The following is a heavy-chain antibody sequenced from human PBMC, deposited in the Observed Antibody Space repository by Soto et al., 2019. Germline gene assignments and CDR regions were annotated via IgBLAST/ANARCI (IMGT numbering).Heavy chain of an antibody. V-gene: IGHV1-18*01. CDR3: ATTRGGKSFYYVMDI. CDR2: SSVYNDNA. J-gene: IGHJ6*02. Sequence: QFQLVQSGAEVRKPGASVKVSCKASNYTFNSYGITWVRQAPGQGLEWMGWSSVYNDNANYARKFQGKVTLTTYTSTTTANMELRSLRSDDTAVYYCATTRGGKSFYYVMDIWGQGTTVTVSS. CDR1: NYTFNSYG. D-gene: IGHD3-16*01.